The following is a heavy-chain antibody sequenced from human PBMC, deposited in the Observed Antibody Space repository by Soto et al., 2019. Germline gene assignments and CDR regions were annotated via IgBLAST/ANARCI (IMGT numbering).Heavy chain of an antibody. D-gene: IGHD3-3*01. CDR2: IIPIFGTA. CDR1: GGTFSSYA. Sequence: RASVKVSCKASGGTFSSYAISWVRQAPGQGLEWMGGIIPIFGTANYAQKFQGRVTITADESTSTAYTELSSLRSEDTAVYYCAQTPKAYYDFWSGYSSYYGVDVWGQGTTVTVSS. CDR3: AQTPKAYYDFWSGYSSYYGVDV. V-gene: IGHV1-69*13. J-gene: IGHJ6*02.